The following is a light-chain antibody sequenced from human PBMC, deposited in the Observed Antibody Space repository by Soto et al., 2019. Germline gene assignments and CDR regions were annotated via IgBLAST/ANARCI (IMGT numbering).Light chain of an antibody. CDR2: KAS. V-gene: IGKV1-5*03. CDR1: QSITDW. J-gene: IGKJ1*01. Sequence: DIQMTQSPSTLSASVGDRVTITCRASQSITDWLAWYQQKPGKAPKFLIYKASNLEGGVPSRFSGSGSGTESTLTISRVRPNDFELYNYQYWDNYSWTFGQGTKGETK. CDR3: QYWDNYSWT.